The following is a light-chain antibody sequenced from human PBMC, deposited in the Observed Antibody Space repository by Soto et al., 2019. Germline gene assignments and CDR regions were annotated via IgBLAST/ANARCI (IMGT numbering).Light chain of an antibody. CDR1: QSVSSSY. Sequence: EMVLTQSPGTLSLSPGARATLSCRTSQSVSSSYLAWYQQKPGQAPRLLIYGASSRATGIPDRFSGSGSGTDFPLTISRLEPEDFAVYYCQQYGSSPITFGQGKRLEIK. CDR2: GAS. CDR3: QQYGSSPIT. J-gene: IGKJ5*01. V-gene: IGKV3-20*01.